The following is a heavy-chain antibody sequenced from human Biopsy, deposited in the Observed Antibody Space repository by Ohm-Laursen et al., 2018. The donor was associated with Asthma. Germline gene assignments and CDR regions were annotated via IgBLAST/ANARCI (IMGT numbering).Heavy chain of an antibody. Sequence: SLRLSCAASGFSYNTYKMNWVRQAPGKGLEWVLVIYSGGTSDTADSVRGRFTISRDFYKNTLYLQMDSLRAEDTAVYYCARGDSSGWSHYYIDYWGQGTLVTVSS. D-gene: IGHD6-19*01. CDR3: ARGDSSGWSHYYIDY. CDR2: IYSGGTS. V-gene: IGHV3-53*01. J-gene: IGHJ4*02. CDR1: GFSYNTYK.